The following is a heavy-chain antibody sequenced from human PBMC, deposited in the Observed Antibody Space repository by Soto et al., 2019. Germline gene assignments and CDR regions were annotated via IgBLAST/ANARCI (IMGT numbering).Heavy chain of an antibody. J-gene: IGHJ6*02. V-gene: IGHV3-33*03. CDR1: GFTFRNYG. D-gene: IGHD3-22*01. CDR2: IWYDGSNK. Sequence: GGSLRLSCAASGFTFRNYGMNWVRQAPGKXLEWVAIIWYDGSNKHYADSVKGRFTISRDNPKNMLYLQMNSLRAEDTAVYFCATNYFDSSGSPRGYYYYGMDVWGQGTTVTVSS. CDR3: ATNYFDSSGSPRGYYYYGMDV.